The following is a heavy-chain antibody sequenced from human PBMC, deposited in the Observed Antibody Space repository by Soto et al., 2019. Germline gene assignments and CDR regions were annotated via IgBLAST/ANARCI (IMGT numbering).Heavy chain of an antibody. CDR2: ISYDGSNK. D-gene: IGHD3-22*01. CDR1: GFTFSSYA. J-gene: IGHJ4*02. CDR3: ARDYLPYYDSSGYLDY. Sequence: PGGSLRLSCAASGFTFSSYAMHWVRQAPGKGLEWVAVISYDGSNKYYADSVKGRFTISRDNSKNTLYLQMNSLRAEDTAVYYCARDYLPYYDSSGYLDYWGQGT. V-gene: IGHV3-30-3*01.